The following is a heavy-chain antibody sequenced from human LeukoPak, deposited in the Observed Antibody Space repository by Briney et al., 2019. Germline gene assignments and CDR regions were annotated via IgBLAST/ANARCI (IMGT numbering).Heavy chain of an antibody. CDR2: IKEDGSEI. Sequence: GGSLRLSCAASGFSFSGYWMTWVRQAPGKGLEWVASIKEDGSEIYYVESVKGRFTISRDNSKNTLYLQMNSLRAEDTALYFCARDDRSGVVVAALDYWGQGTLVTVSS. V-gene: IGHV3-7*03. CDR3: ARDDRSGVVVAALDY. D-gene: IGHD3-22*01. CDR1: GFSFSGYW. J-gene: IGHJ4*02.